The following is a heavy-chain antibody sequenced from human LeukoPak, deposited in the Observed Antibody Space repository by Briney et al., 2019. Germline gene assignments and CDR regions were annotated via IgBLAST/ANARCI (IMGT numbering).Heavy chain of an antibody. D-gene: IGHD3-10*01. J-gene: IGHJ6*02. Sequence: PGGSLRLSCAASGFTFSSYAMHWVRQAPGKGLEWVAVISYDGSNKYYADSVKGRFTISRDNSKNTLYLQMNSLRAEDTAVYYCARVALWFGDPLGMDVWGQGTTVTVSS. CDR3: ARVALWFGDPLGMDV. V-gene: IGHV3-30-3*01. CDR2: ISYDGSNK. CDR1: GFTFSSYA.